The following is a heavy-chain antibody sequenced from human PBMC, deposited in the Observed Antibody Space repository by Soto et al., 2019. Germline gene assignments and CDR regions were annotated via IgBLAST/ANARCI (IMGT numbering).Heavy chain of an antibody. J-gene: IGHJ4*02. D-gene: IGHD5-18*01. V-gene: IGHV3-30-3*01. CDR2: ISYDGSNK. CDR3: ARVMTDTAMVRSAYFDY. Sequence: PGRSLRLSCAASGFTFSSYAMHWVRQAPGKGLEWVAVISYDGSNKYYADSVKGRFTISRDNSKNTLYLQMNSLRAEDTAVYYCARVMTDTAMVRSAYFDYWGQGTLVTVSS. CDR1: GFTFSSYA.